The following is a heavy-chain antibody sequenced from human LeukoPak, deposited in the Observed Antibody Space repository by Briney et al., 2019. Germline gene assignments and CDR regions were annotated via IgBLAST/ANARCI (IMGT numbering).Heavy chain of an antibody. CDR1: GFTFCIYA. CDR3: AQIPFRSGDYHFDY. Sequence: GGSLRLSCAASGFTFCIYAMSWVRQTPGKGLEWVSTISGSGASTYYADSVKGRFTVSRDNSKNTLHLQMKSLRAADTAVYYCAQIPFRSGDYHFDYWGQGTLLTVSS. D-gene: IGHD3-3*01. CDR2: ISGSGAST. V-gene: IGHV3-23*01. J-gene: IGHJ4*02.